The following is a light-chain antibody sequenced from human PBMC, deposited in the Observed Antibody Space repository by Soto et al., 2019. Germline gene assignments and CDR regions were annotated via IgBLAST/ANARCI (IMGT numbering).Light chain of an antibody. CDR1: SSDVGGYNY. J-gene: IGLJ2*01. CDR3: SSYTSSRPVV. CDR2: EVS. V-gene: IGLV2-14*01. Sequence: QSALTQPASVSGSPGQSITISCTGPSSDVGGYNYVSWYQQHPGKAPKLMIYEVSNRPSGVSNRFSGSKSGNTASLTISGLQAEDEADYYCSSYTSSRPVVFGGGTKRTV.